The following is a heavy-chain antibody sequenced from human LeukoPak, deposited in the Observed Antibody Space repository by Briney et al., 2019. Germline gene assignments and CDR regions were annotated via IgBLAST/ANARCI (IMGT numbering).Heavy chain of an antibody. CDR2: ISIAGST. D-gene: IGHD3-22*01. J-gene: IGHJ4*02. V-gene: IGHV3-53*01. CDR1: GFTVSSKY. CDR3: AKAPLEGMIVVVIYYFDY. Sequence: GGSLRLSCAASGFTVSSKYMSWVRQAPGKGLEWVSLISIAGSTNYADSVKGRFTISRDNSKNTLYLQMNSLRAEDTAVYYCAKAPLEGMIVVVIYYFDYWGQGTLVTVSS.